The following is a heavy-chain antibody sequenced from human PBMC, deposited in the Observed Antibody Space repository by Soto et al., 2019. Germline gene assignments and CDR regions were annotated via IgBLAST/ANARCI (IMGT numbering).Heavy chain of an antibody. CDR2: INPSGGST. CDR1: GYTFTSYY. Sequence: QVQLVQSGAEVKKPGASVKVSCKASGYTFTSYYMHWVRQATGQGLEWMGIINPSGGSTSYAQKFQGRVTMTRDTSTSTVYMELSSLRSEDTAVYYCARLSSSWLPFDYWGQGTLVTVSS. J-gene: IGHJ4*02. V-gene: IGHV1-46*01. CDR3: ARLSSSWLPFDY. D-gene: IGHD6-13*01.